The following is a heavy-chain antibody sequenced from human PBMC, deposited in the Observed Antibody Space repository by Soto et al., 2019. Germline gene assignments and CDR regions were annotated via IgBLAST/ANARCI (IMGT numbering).Heavy chain of an antibody. V-gene: IGHV3-30-3*01. Sequence: QVQLVESGGGVVQPGRSLRLSCAASGFTFSSYAMHWVRQAPGKGLEWVAVISYDGSNKYYADSVKGRFSISRDNSKNTLYLQMNSLRAEDTAVYYCGGANTVAGPLDYWGQGTLVTVSS. CDR3: GGANTVAGPLDY. J-gene: IGHJ4*02. D-gene: IGHD6-19*01. CDR2: ISYDGSNK. CDR1: GFTFSSYA.